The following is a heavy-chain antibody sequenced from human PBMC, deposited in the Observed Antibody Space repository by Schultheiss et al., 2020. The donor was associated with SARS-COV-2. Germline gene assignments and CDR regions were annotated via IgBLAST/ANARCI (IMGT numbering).Heavy chain of an antibody. CDR3: ARSNLIAARTYWYFDL. Sequence: SETLSLTCTVSGGSISSYYWSWIRQPPGKGLEWIGYIYYSGSTNYNPSLKSRVTISVDTSKNQFSLKLSSVTAADTAVYYCARSNLIAARTYWYFDLWGRGTLVTVSS. CDR2: IYYSGST. D-gene: IGHD6-6*01. V-gene: IGHV4-59*01. CDR1: GGSISSYY. J-gene: IGHJ2*01.